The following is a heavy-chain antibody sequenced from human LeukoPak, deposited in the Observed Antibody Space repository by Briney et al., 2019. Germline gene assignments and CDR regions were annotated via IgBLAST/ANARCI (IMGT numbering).Heavy chain of an antibody. CDR1: GGSFSGYY. CDR2: INHSGST. J-gene: IGHJ4*02. CDR3: ARGKDSSGYYDGLGY. Sequence: PSETLSLTCAVYGGSFSGYYWSWIRQPPGKGLEWIEEINHSGSTNYNPSLKSRVTISVDTSKNQFSLKLSSVTAADTAVYYCARGKDSSGYYDGLGYWGQGTLVTVSS. D-gene: IGHD3-22*01. V-gene: IGHV4-34*01.